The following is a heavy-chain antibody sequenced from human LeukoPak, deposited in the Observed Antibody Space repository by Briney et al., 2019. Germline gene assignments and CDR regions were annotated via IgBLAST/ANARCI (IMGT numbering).Heavy chain of an antibody. J-gene: IGHJ4*02. V-gene: IGHV3-30*18. Sequence: GRSLRLSCAASGLTFSSYGMHWVRQAPGKGLEWVAVISYDGSNKYYADSVKGRFTISRDNSKNTLYLQMNSLRAEDTAVYYCAKDGITMVRGVIIKRRGNYFDYWGQGTLVTVSS. CDR2: ISYDGSNK. CDR3: AKDGITMVRGVIIKRRGNYFDY. CDR1: GLTFSSYG. D-gene: IGHD3-10*01.